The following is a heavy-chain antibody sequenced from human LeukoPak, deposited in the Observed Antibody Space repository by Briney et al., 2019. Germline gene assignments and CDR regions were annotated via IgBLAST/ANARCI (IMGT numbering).Heavy chain of an antibody. CDR2: IIPIFGTA. V-gene: IGHV1-69*05. Sequence: AASVKVSCKASGGTFSSYAISWVRQAPGQGLEWMGRIIPIFGTANYAQKFQGRVTITTDESTSTAYMELSSLRSEDTAVYYCASSDSSSWYVTFDYWGQGTLVTVSS. J-gene: IGHJ4*02. CDR1: GGTFSSYA. D-gene: IGHD6-13*01. CDR3: ASSDSSSWYVTFDY.